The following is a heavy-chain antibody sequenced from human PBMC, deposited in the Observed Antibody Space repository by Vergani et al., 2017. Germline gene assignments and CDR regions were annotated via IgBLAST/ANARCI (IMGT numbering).Heavy chain of an antibody. CDR2: IYYSGST. Sequence: QVQLQESGPGLVKPSETLSLTCTVSGGSVSSGSYYWSWIRQPPGKGLEWIGYIYYSGSTNYNPSLKSRVTISVDPSKNQFSLKLSSVTAADTAVYYCARETEAYYYDSSGYYYVDYYYYMDVWGKGTTVTVSS. V-gene: IGHV4-61*01. CDR3: ARETEAYYYDSSGYYYVDYYYYMDV. D-gene: IGHD3-22*01. J-gene: IGHJ6*03. CDR1: GGSVSSGSYY.